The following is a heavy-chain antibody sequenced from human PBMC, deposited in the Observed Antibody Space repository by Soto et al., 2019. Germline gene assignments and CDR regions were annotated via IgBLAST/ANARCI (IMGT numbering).Heavy chain of an antibody. V-gene: IGHV1-2*02. CDR2: ISPNNGDT. CDR3: VRGAARNTATHLKRPFDS. CDR1: GDTFTYYF. D-gene: IGHD5-18*01. Sequence: ASVKVSCKASGDTFTYYFMPRVRQAPGQGLEWMGWISPNNGDTSSAQKFQGRVTMTRDTSINTAYMELSRLRSDDMAVYHCVRGAARNTATHLKRPFDSWAQGTLVTVSS. J-gene: IGHJ4*02.